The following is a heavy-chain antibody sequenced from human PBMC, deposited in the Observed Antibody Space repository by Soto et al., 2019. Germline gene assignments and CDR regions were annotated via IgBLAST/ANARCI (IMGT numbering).Heavy chain of an antibody. CDR3: ARDFSYGMDV. Sequence: QVQLVESGGGVVQPGRTLRLSCAASGCTFSSYGMHWILQARGKGLEWVAVIWYDGSNQEYADSVKGRFTISRDNSKNTLYLQMNSVRAEDTAVYYCARDFSYGMDVWGQGTTVTVSS. CDR2: IWYDGSNQ. CDR1: GCTFSSYG. J-gene: IGHJ6*02. V-gene: IGHV3-33*01.